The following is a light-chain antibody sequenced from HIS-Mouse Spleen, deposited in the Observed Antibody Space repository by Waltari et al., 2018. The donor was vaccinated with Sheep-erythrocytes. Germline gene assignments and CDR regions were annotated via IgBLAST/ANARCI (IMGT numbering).Light chain of an antibody. CDR1: SSDVRSYNL. CDR2: EGS. CDR3: CSYAGSSTPWV. Sequence: QSALTQPASVSGSPGQSITISCTGTSSDVRSYNLVSWYQPHPGKAPKLMIYEGSKRPSGVSNRFSGSKSGNTASLTISGLQAEDEADYYCCSYAGSSTPWVFGGGTKLTVL. V-gene: IGLV2-23*01. J-gene: IGLJ3*02.